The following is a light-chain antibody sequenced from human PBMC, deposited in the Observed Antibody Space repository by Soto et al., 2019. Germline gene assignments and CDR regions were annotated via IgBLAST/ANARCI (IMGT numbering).Light chain of an antibody. CDR1: QSVGGH. J-gene: IGKJ5*01. Sequence: EIVLTQSPATLSLSPGERATLSCRASQSVGGHLAWYQQKPGQAPRLLIYDASDRATGIPARFSGSGSETDFTLTISSLEPDDFAVYCCKQRNIWPLSITFGQGTRLEIK. CDR3: KQRNIWPLSIT. CDR2: DAS. V-gene: IGKV3-11*01.